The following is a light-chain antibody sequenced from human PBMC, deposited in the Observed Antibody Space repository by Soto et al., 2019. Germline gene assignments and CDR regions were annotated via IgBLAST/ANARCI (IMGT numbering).Light chain of an antibody. CDR3: QQYGTSPRT. J-gene: IGKJ1*01. V-gene: IGKV3-20*01. CDR1: QSVSSNY. Sequence: EIVLTQSPGTLSLSPGDRATLSCRASQSVSSNYLAWYQQKPGQPPRLLIYLASIRATGIPDRFSGSGSGTDFTLTIRRLEPEDFAVYSCQQYGTSPRTFGQGTKVEIK. CDR2: LAS.